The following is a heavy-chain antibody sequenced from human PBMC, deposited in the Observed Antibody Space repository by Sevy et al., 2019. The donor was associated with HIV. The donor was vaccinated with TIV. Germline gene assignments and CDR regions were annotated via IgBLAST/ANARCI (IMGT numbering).Heavy chain of an antibody. V-gene: IGHV4-61*02. CDR2: IHAGGTT. Sequence: SETLSLTCTVSGASLSSGPSYWTWIRQPAGKGLEWIGRIHAGGTTNYNPSLKSTVTISVDTSKNQFSLRLTSVTAADMAVYYCARDAFDKRTYCIGNDPGLCTFDIWGPGTTVTVSS. J-gene: IGHJ3*02. CDR3: ARDAFDKRTYCIGNDPGLCTFDI. CDR1: GASLSSGPSY. D-gene: IGHD2-21*01.